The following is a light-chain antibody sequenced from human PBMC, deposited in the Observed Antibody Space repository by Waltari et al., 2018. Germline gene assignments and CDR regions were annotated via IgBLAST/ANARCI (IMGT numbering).Light chain of an antibody. J-gene: IGKJ4*01. CDR2: GAS. CDR1: QSVSNNK. CDR3: QQYALSPLT. V-gene: IGKV3-20*01. Sequence: IVLTQXPDTLSLSPXXXATLPCRASQSVSNNKLAWYQQKPGQAPRLLIYGASSGATGNPDRFSGSGSGTDFTLTISRLEPEDFALYFCQQYALSPLTFGGGTKVEIK.